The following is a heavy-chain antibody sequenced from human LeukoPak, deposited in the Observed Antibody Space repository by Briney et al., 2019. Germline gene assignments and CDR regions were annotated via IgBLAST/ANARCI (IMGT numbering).Heavy chain of an antibody. CDR3: GKDSGSRGYFDL. J-gene: IGHJ2*01. CDR1: GFTFSSYG. Sequence: AGGSLRLSCAASGFTFSSYGMHWVRQAPGKGRGWVAVISYDGSNKYYADSVKGRFTISRDNSKNTLYLQINSLRAEDTAVFYCGKDSGSRGYFDLWGRGTLVTVSS. V-gene: IGHV3-30*18. CDR2: ISYDGSNK. D-gene: IGHD6-19*01.